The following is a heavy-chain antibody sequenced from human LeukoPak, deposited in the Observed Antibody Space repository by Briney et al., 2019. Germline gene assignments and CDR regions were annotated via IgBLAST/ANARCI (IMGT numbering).Heavy chain of an antibody. CDR1: GYSFISYW. CDR2: IYPGDSDI. V-gene: IGHV5-51*01. J-gene: IGHJ4*02. CDR3: ARSESLDY. D-gene: IGHD3-10*01. Sequence: GESLKISCKGSGYSFISYWIGWVRQMPGKGLEWMAMIYPGDSDIRYSPSLQGQVSISADKSISTAYLHWSSLKASDTAMYYCARSESLDYWGQGTLVTVSS.